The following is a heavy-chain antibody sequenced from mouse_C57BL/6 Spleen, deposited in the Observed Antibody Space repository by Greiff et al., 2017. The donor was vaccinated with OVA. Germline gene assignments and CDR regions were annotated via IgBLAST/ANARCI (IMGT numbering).Heavy chain of an antibody. V-gene: IGHV5-4*01. J-gene: IGHJ2*01. CDR3: ARERYYGSSYYFDY. CDR1: GFTFSSYA. D-gene: IGHD1-1*01. Sequence: EVMLVESGGGLVKPGGSLKLSCAASGFTFSSYAMSWVRQTPEKRLEWVATISDGGSYTYYPDNVKGRFTISRDNAKNNLYLQMSHLKSEDTAMYYCARERYYGSSYYFDYWGQGTTLTVSS. CDR2: ISDGGSYT.